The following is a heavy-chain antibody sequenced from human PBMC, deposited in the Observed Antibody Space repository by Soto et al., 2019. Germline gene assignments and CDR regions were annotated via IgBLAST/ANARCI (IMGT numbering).Heavy chain of an antibody. J-gene: IGHJ4*02. CDR2: ISSSSYI. Sequence: GGSLRLSCAASGFTFSSYSMNWVRQAPGKGLEWVSSISSSSYIYYADSVKGRFTISRDNAKNSLYLQMNSLRAEDTAVYYCARDRAGSIQLWLPGSGSYHGPHYFDYWGQGTLVTVSS. CDR1: GFTFSSYS. D-gene: IGHD5-18*01. V-gene: IGHV3-21*01. CDR3: ARDRAGSIQLWLPGSGSYHGPHYFDY.